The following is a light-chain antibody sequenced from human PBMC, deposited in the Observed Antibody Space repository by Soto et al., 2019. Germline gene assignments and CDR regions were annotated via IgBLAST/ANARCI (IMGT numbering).Light chain of an antibody. Sequence: QSALTQPASVSGSPGQSITIPCTGTSSDIGGFEFVSWYQQHPGKAPKLMIFDVNNRPSGVSDRFSGSKSGSTASLTISGLQAEDEADYYCSSFRRGNTEVVFGGGTKVTVL. J-gene: IGLJ3*02. CDR1: SSDIGGFEF. CDR2: DVN. CDR3: SSFRRGNTEVV. V-gene: IGLV2-14*03.